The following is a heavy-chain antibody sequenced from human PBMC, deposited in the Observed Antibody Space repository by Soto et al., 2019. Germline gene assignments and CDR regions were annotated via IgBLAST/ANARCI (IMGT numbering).Heavy chain of an antibody. V-gene: IGHV3-74*02. J-gene: IGHJ4*02. CDR3: VRGPRPSSVGTVAF. CDR2: ISDDGSTI. CDR1: GFVFSMYW. D-gene: IGHD3-16*01. Sequence: EVQLVESGGGLVQPGGSLRLSCAASGFVFSMYWMHWVRQAPGKGLEWVSRISDDGSTIHYADSVKGRFSISRDNAQNILFLEMTALRDDDKDVYYCVRGPRPSSVGTVAFWGQGSPVTVSS.